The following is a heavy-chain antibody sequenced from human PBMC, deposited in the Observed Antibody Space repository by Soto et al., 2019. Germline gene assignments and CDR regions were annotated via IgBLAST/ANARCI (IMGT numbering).Heavy chain of an antibody. CDR2: IIPIFGTA. D-gene: IGHD3-10*01. J-gene: IGHJ6*02. CDR3: RGSGSEPAWDGMEV. CDR1: GGTFSSYA. Sequence: ASVKVSCKASGGTFSSYAISWVRQAPGQGLEWMGGIIPIFGTANYAQKFQGRVTITADKSTSTAYMELSSLRSEDTAVYYCRGSGSEPAWDGMEVWGQGTTVTVS. V-gene: IGHV1-69*06.